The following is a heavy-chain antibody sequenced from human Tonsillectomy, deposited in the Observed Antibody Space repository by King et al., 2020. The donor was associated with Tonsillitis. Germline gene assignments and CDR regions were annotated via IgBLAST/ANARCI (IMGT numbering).Heavy chain of an antibody. CDR1: GFTFSSYW. D-gene: IGHD2-2*01. CDR2: IYSDGSNT. Sequence: EVQLVESGGGLVQPGGSLRLSCAASGFTFSSYWMHWVRQAPGKGLVWVSRIYSDGSNTNYADSVKGRFTISRDNPKNTLYLQMNSLRAEDTAVYYCASFPRDCSSTSCLGYWGQGTLVTVSS. V-gene: IGHV3-74*01. J-gene: IGHJ4*02. CDR3: ASFPRDCSSTSCLGY.